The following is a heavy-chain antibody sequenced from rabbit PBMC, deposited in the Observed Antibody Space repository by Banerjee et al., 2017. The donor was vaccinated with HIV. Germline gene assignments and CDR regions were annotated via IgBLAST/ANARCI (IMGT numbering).Heavy chain of an antibody. D-gene: IGHD8-1*01. CDR2: IAGSSSGFT. CDR1: GFSFSSSDY. CDR3: ARDTGSSFSSYGMDL. J-gene: IGHJ3*01. V-gene: IGHV1S40*01. Sequence: QSLGESGGDLVKPGASLTLTCTASGFSFSSSDYICWVRQAPGKGLEWISCIAGSSSGFTYSATWAKGRFTISKTSSTTVTLQMTSLTAADTATYFCARDTGSSFSSYGMDLWGQGTLVTVS.